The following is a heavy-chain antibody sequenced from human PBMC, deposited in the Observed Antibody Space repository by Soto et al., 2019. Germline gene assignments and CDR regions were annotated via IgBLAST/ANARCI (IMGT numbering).Heavy chain of an antibody. CDR3: ARLAAAGTNYYYYYMDV. D-gene: IGHD6-13*01. Sequence: ASVKVSCKASGYTFTSYGISWVRQAPGQGLEWMGWISAYNGNTNYAQKLQGRVTMTTDTSTSTAYMELRSLRSDDTAVYYCARLAAAGTNYYYYYMDVWGKGTTVTVS. CDR2: ISAYNGNT. V-gene: IGHV1-18*01. CDR1: GYTFTSYG. J-gene: IGHJ6*03.